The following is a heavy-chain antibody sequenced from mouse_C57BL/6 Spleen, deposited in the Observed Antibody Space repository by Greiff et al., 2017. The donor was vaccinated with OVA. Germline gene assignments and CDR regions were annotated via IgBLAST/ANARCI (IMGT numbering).Heavy chain of an antibody. J-gene: IGHJ4*01. CDR1: GYTFTSYW. CDR3: ARSYGSSYIAMDY. V-gene: IGHV1-50*01. Sequence: QVQLQQPGAELVKPGASVKLSCKASGYTFTSYWMQWVKQRPGQGLEWIGEIDPSDSYTNYNQKFKGKATLTVDTSSSTDYMQLSSLTSEDSAVYYCARSYGSSYIAMDYWGQGTSVTVSS. CDR2: IDPSDSYT. D-gene: IGHD1-1*01.